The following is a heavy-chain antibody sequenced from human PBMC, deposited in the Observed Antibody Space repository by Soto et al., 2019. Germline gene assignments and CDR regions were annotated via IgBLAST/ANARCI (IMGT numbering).Heavy chain of an antibody. V-gene: IGHV3-66*01. D-gene: IGHD3-16*01. CDR1: GFTVSTKY. Sequence: EVQLVESGGGLVQPGGSLRLSCEASGFTVSTKYMSWVRQAPGKGLEWVSVIYSGGSTFYEDSVMGRFTISRDNSKNTVNLQMNSLRAEDTAVYYCARDPWAADYWGQGTLVTVSS. J-gene: IGHJ4*02. CDR2: IYSGGST. CDR3: ARDPWAADY.